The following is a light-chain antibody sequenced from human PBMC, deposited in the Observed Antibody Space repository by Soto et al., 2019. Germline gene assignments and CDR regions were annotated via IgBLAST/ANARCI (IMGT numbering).Light chain of an antibody. CDR1: QSVNNF. CDR2: EAS. J-gene: IGKJ1*01. Sequence: EIVLTQSPATLSLSPGERATLSCRASQSVNNFLAWYQQRPGQAPRLLMYEASNRATGVPTRFSGSGSGTDFTLTISSLEPEDFAIYYCQQRRNWPPTFGQGTMVDIK. CDR3: QQRRNWPPT. V-gene: IGKV3-11*01.